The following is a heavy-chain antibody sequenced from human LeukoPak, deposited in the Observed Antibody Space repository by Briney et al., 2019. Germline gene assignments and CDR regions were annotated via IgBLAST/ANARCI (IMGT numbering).Heavy chain of an antibody. CDR2: ISYTGST. D-gene: IGHD3-3*01. V-gene: IGHV4-30-4*01. J-gene: IGHJ4*02. Sequence: SETLSLTCTVSGGSISSGGYYWSWIRQPPGKGLEWIGYISYTGSTYYNPSLKSRVTISVDTSKNQFSLKLSSVTAADTAVYYCASHQYYDFWSGYFASFDYWGQGTLVTVSS. CDR3: ASHQYYDFWSGYFASFDY. CDR1: GGSISSGGYY.